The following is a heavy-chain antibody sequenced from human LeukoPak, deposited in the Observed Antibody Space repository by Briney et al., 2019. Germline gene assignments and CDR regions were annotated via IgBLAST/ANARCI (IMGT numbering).Heavy chain of an antibody. CDR3: ARTTEGYCRSTSCYGFDYYYYIDV. Sequence: SETLSLTCAVYGGSFSGYYWSWIRQPPGKGLEWIGEINHSGSTNYNPSLKSRVTISVDTSKNQFSLKLRSVTAADTAVYYCARTTEGYCRSTSCYGFDYYYYIDVWGKGTTVTISS. V-gene: IGHV4-34*01. CDR1: GGSFSGYY. D-gene: IGHD2-2*01. CDR2: INHSGST. J-gene: IGHJ6*03.